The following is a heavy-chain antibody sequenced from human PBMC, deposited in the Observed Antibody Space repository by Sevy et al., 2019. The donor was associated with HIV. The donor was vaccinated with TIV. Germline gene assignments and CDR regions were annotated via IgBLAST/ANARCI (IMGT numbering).Heavy chain of an antibody. CDR3: ARDQHRGYDPRRYYYYYGMDV. CDR2: ISSSSSTI. V-gene: IGHV3-48*02. D-gene: IGHD5-12*01. J-gene: IGHJ6*02. Sequence: GGSLRLSCAASGFTFSSYSMNWVRQAPGKGLEWVSYISSSSSTIYYADSVKGRFTISRDNAKNSLYLQMNSLRDEDTAVYYCARDQHRGYDPRRYYYYYGMDVWGQGTTVTVSS. CDR1: GFTFSSYS.